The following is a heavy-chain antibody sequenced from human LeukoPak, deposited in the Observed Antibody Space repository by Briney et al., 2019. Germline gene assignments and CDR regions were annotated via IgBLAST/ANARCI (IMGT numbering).Heavy chain of an antibody. Sequence: GGSLRLSCAASGFTFSDYCMSWIRQAPGKGLEWVSYISNSGTTIYYADSVKGRFTISRDNAKNSLYLQMNSLRAEDTAVYYCARDSGNGVDTAMEYFDYWGQGTLVTVSS. J-gene: IGHJ4*02. D-gene: IGHD5-18*01. CDR2: ISNSGTTI. CDR1: GFTFSDYC. CDR3: ARDSGNGVDTAMEYFDY. V-gene: IGHV3-11*01.